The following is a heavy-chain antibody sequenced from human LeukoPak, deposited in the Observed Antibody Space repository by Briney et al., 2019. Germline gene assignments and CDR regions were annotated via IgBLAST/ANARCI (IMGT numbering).Heavy chain of an antibody. CDR3: AKDVSGVAEGVDL. CDR2: MSGSGGST. J-gene: IGHJ4*01. Sequence: GGSLRLSCTASGFTFSSYAMSWVRQAPGKGLEWVSAMSGSGGSTYYADSVKGRFTISRDNSKNTLFLQMNSLRAEDTAVYYCAKDVSGVAEGVDLWGQGTLVTVSS. V-gene: IGHV3-23*01. CDR1: GFTFSSYA. D-gene: IGHD3-10*01.